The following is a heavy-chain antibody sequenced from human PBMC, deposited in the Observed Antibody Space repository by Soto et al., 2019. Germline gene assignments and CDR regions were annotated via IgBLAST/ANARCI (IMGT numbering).Heavy chain of an antibody. CDR1: GFNVSSNY. V-gene: IGHV3-53*01. Sequence: GGSLRLSCAASGFNVSSNYMSWVRQAPGKGLEWLSVIYSGGSTYYAESVKGRFTISRDNSKNTLNLQMNALRVEDTAVYYCAKKVPGSNPLDSWGQGALVTVSS. D-gene: IGHD1-1*01. CDR2: IYSGGST. CDR3: AKKVPGSNPLDS. J-gene: IGHJ4*02.